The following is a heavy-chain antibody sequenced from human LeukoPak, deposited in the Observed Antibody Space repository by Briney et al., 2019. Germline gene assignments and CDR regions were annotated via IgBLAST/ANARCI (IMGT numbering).Heavy chain of an antibody. D-gene: IGHD6-19*01. V-gene: IGHV3-23*01. CDR1: GFTFSSYA. J-gene: IGHJ3*02. Sequence: SGGSLRLSCAASGFTFSSYAMSWVRQAPGKGLEWVSAISGSGGSTYYADSVKGRFTISRDNSKNALYLQMSSLRAEDTAVYYCANNRIAVAGTGAFDIWGQGTMVTVSS. CDR2: ISGSGGST. CDR3: ANNRIAVAGTGAFDI.